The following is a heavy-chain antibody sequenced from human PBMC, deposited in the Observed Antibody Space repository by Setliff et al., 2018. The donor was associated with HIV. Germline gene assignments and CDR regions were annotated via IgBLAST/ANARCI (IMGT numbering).Heavy chain of an antibody. D-gene: IGHD3-9*01. V-gene: IGHV5-51*01. CDR3: AKGGGLSFRYHDWFVKI. J-gene: IGHJ3*02. CDR1: GYSFTSYW. Sequence: GESLKISCKGSGYSFTSYWLGWVRQMPGKGLEWIGVIYPDDSDTRYSPSFKGQVTISADKSITTAYLQWSSLRASDTAMYYCAKGGGLSFRYHDWFVKIWGQGTLGTVS. CDR2: IYPDDSDT.